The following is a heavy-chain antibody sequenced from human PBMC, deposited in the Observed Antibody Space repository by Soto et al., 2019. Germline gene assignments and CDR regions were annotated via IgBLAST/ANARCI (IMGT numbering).Heavy chain of an antibody. CDR1: GFTFGSHA. D-gene: IGHD3-22*01. V-gene: IGHV3-23*01. J-gene: IGHJ4*02. CDR3: AKDLLYYHDVTASLDY. Sequence: PGGSLRLSCVVSGFTFGSHAMSWVRQAPGKGLEWVSVISGSGDITYYGDSVKGRFTISRDNSKNTLYLQMNSLRVEDTAVYYCAKDLLYYHDVTASLDYWGQGTLVTVSS. CDR2: ISGSGDIT.